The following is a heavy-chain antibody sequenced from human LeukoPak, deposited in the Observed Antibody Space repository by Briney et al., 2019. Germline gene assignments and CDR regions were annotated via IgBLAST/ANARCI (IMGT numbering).Heavy chain of an antibody. V-gene: IGHV3-30*01. CDR3: AGQFHCVDKACYTFDS. D-gene: IGHD2-2*02. CDR2: ISYNDGSNK. J-gene: IGHJ4*02. Sequence: GMSLRLSCAASGFTFNSYAMHWVRQAPGKGLEWVAVISYNDGSNKNYADSVKGRFTISRDNSKNTVYLQMNSLRAEDTAVYYCAGQFHCVDKACYTFDSWGQGTLVTVSS. CDR1: GFTFNSYA.